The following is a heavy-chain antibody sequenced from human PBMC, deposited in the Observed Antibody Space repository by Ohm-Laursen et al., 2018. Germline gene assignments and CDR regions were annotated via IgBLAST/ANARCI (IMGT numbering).Heavy chain of an antibody. CDR3: ARGHTTFDY. Sequence: SLRLSCAASGFTFSDFHMSWIRQAPGKGLEWIIFVSSSGSNIYYADSVKGRFTISRDNAKNSLYLQMNSLRADDTAVYYCARGHTTFDYWGQGTLVTVSS. D-gene: IGHD4-17*01. J-gene: IGHJ4*02. CDR2: VSSSGSNI. V-gene: IGHV3-11*01. CDR1: GFTFSDFH.